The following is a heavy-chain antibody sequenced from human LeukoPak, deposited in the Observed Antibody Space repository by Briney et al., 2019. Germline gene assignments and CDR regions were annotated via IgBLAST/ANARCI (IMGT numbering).Heavy chain of an antibody. CDR2: ISHTGNR. CDR3: ARRGSMVRGVIISNWFDP. J-gene: IGHJ5*02. Sequence: SETLSLTCAVSGGSFNGYVWSWIRQAPEMGLEWIGDISHTGNRKMNPALQSRVTISVDTSKNQFSLKLSSVTAADTAVYYCARRGSMVRGVIISNWFDPWGQGTLVTVSS. V-gene: IGHV4-34*01. D-gene: IGHD3-10*01. CDR1: GGSFNGYV.